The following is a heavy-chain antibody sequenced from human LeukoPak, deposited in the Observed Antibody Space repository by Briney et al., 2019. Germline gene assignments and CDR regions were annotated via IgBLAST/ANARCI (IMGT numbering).Heavy chain of an antibody. D-gene: IGHD3-9*01. CDR2: IYHSGST. CDR1: GYSISSGYY. Sequence: SETLSLTCAVSGYSISSGYYWGWIRQPPGKGLEWIGSIYHSGSTYYNPSLKSRVTISVDTSKNQFSLKLSSVTAADTAVYYCARGIGRYGYWGQGTLVTVSS. J-gene: IGHJ4*02. V-gene: IGHV4-38-2*01. CDR3: ARGIGRYGY.